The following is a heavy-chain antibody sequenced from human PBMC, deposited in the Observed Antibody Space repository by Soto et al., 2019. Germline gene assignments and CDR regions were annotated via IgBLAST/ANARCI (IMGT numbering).Heavy chain of an antibody. Sequence: SVKVSCKASGGTFTSYAMSWVRQAPGQGLEWMGGIIPIFGTANYAQKFQGRVTITADESTSTAYMELSRLRSEDTAVYYCARGRGYSYGYEYYYYYGMDGWGQGTTVTVSS. CDR2: IIPIFGTA. V-gene: IGHV1-69*13. CDR3: ARGRGYSYGYEYYYYYGMDG. CDR1: GGTFTSYA. D-gene: IGHD5-18*01. J-gene: IGHJ6*02.